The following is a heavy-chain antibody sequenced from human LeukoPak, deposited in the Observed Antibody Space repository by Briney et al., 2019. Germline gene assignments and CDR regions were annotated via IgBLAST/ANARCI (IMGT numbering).Heavy chain of an antibody. D-gene: IGHD3-22*01. V-gene: IGHV4-59*08. CDR1: GGSISSYY. Sequence: NTSETLSLTCTVSGGSISSYYWSWIRQPPGKGLEWIGYIYYSGSTNYNPSLKSRVTISVDTSKNQFSLKLSSVTAADTAVYYCARRIDSRDYNWFDPWGQGTLVTVSS. CDR3: ARRIDSRDYNWFDP. CDR2: IYYSGST. J-gene: IGHJ5*02.